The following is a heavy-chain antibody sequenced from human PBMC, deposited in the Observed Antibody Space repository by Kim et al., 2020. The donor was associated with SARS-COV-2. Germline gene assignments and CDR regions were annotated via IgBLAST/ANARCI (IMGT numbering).Heavy chain of an antibody. V-gene: IGHV4-34*01. D-gene: IGHD2-15*01. CDR1: GGSLRGFS. Sequence: SETLSLTCAVYGGSLRGFSWSWIRQAPGKGLEWIGEINHSGGTNYSPSLESRVTMSVATSKNQFSLRLTSLTAADTAVYYCARHEGYCTGGTCYIDWFDPWGQGTLVTVSS. CDR3: ARHEGYCTGGTCYIDWFDP. CDR2: INHSGGT. J-gene: IGHJ5*02.